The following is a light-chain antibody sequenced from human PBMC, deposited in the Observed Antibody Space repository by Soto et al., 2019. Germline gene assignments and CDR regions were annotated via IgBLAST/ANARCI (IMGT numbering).Light chain of an antibody. J-gene: IGLJ3*02. Sequence: QSALTQPRSVSGSPGQSVTISCTGTSSDVGGYNYVSWYQQYPGKAPKFIIYDVTKRPSGVPDRFSGSKSGNTASLTISGLQAEDDADYYCCSYRDGYTWVFGGGTKLTVL. CDR3: CSYRDGYTWV. CDR2: DVT. V-gene: IGLV2-11*01. CDR1: SSDVGGYNY.